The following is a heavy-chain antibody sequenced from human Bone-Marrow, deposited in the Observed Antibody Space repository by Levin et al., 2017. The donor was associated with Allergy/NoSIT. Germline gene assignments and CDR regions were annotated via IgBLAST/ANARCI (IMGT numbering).Heavy chain of an antibody. CDR3: ARERMNPLNRRYHFDS. CDR2: MYYTGIT. Sequence: PSETLSLTCTVSGVSVGSGGYYWTWIRQHPGKGLEWIGYMYYTGITHQNPALQSRVSISLDTSQNQVSLKLASVTAADTAVYYCARERMNPLNRRYHFDSWGQGILVTISS. D-gene: IGHD1-1*01. CDR1: GVSVGSGGYY. J-gene: IGHJ4*02. V-gene: IGHV4-31*03.